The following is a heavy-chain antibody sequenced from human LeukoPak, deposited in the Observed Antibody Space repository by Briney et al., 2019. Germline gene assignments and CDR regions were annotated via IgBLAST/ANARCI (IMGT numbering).Heavy chain of an antibody. J-gene: IGHJ4*02. Sequence: GGSLRLSCAASGFTFSNYEMNWVRQAPGKGLEWVSCVSSSSRTIYYADSVKGRFTISRDNAKNSLYLQMNSLRAEDTAVYYCARDRFSGSYPLDYWGQGTLVTVSS. CDR1: GFTFSNYE. CDR2: VSSSSRTI. D-gene: IGHD1-26*01. V-gene: IGHV3-48*03. CDR3: ARDRFSGSYPLDY.